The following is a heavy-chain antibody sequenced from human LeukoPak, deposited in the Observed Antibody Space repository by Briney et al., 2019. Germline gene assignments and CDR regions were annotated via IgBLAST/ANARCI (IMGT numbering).Heavy chain of an antibody. D-gene: IGHD4-17*01. J-gene: IGHJ2*01. Sequence: PGGSLRLSCAASGFTFGSYAMSWVRQAPGKGLEWVSAISGSGGSTYYADSVKGRFTISRDNSKNTLYLQMNSLRAEDTAVYYCAKVHDYGDYWYFDLWGRGTLVTVSS. CDR3: AKVHDYGDYWYFDL. CDR1: GFTFGSYA. CDR2: ISGSGGST. V-gene: IGHV3-23*01.